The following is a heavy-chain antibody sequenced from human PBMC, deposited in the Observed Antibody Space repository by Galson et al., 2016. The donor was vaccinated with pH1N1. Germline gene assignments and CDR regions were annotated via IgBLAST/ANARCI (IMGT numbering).Heavy chain of an antibody. V-gene: IGHV3-48*01. D-gene: IGHD5-12*01. Sequence: SLRLSCATSGFTFSSYNMNWVRQAPGKGLEWVAYISSGSTTIYYADSVRGRFTISRDEAKKSLYLQMSSLRVEDTAVYFCARGNGGYAHFDSWGQGTMVT. CDR1: GFTFSSYN. CDR2: ISSGSTTI. J-gene: IGHJ4*02. CDR3: ARGNGGYAHFDS.